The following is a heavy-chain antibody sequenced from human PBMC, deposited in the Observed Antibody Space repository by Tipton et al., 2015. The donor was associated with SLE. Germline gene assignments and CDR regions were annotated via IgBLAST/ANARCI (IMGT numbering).Heavy chain of an antibody. V-gene: IGHV3-48*01. CDR3: SRAGAFRPPGY. D-gene: IGHD3-3*02. CDR2: ISSSSTTI. J-gene: IGHJ4*02. CDR1: GFTLSAYN. Sequence: SLRLSCSASGFTLSAYNMNWVRQAPGKGLEWVSYISSSSTTIYYADSVRGRFTVSRDNAKNSLYLQMNNLGAGDTAVYYCSRAGAFRPPGYWGQGPLVTVSS.